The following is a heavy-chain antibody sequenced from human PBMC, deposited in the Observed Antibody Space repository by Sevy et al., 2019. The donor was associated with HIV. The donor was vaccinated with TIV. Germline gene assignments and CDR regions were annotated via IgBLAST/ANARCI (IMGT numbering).Heavy chain of an antibody. CDR2: ISYDGNIQ. D-gene: IGHD5-18*01. CDR3: AKDQGGYNYAPRY. CDR1: GLTFSTYG. J-gene: IGHJ4*02. V-gene: IGHV3-30*18. Sequence: GGSLRLSCAASGLTFSTYGMHWVRQAPGKGLEWVAVISYDGNIQYYADSVKGRFTVSRDNSKNTLYLQMNSLRAEDSAVYYCAKDQGGYNYAPRYWGQGTLVTVSS.